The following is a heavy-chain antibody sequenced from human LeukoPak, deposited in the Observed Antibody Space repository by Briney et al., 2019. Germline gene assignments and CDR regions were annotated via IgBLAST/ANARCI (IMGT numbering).Heavy chain of an antibody. V-gene: IGHV3-30*04. CDR2: ISYDGSNK. CDR1: GFTFSSYA. CDR3: ARGSSNYVTYDY. Sequence: GGSLRLSCAASGFTFSSYAMHWVRQAPGKGPEWVAVISYDGSNKYYADSVKGRFTISRDNSKNTLYLQMNSLRAEDTAVYYCARGSSNYVTYDYWGQGTLVTVSS. J-gene: IGHJ4*02. D-gene: IGHD4-11*01.